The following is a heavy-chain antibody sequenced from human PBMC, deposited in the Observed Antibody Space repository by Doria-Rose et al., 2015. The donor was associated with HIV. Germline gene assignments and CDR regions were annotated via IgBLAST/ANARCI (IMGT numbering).Heavy chain of an antibody. J-gene: IGHJ4*02. Sequence: QITLKESGPVLVKPTETLTLTCTVSGVSLSSPGMGVSWIRQPPGKALAWLANIYSDDERSYNTSLKSRLTISRVTSKSQVVLTMTDMDPVDTATYYCARIKSSRWYHKYYFDFWGQGTLVIVSA. V-gene: IGHV2-26*01. CDR3: ARIKSSRWYHKYYFDF. CDR2: IYSDDER. D-gene: IGHD6-13*01. CDR1: GVSLSSPGMG.